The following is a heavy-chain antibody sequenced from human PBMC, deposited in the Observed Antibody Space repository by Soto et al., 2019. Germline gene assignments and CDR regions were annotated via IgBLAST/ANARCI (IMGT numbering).Heavy chain of an antibody. Sequence: SVMVCSKASFSSYTNTAVQSVIPARGRNHEWIGWIVVGSGNTNYAQKFQERVTITRDMSTSTAYMELSSLRSEDTAVYYCAAGLGRKTYGMDVWGQRTTVSVSS. D-gene: IGHD3-16*01. V-gene: IGHV1-58*01. CDR1: FSSYTNTA. J-gene: IGHJ6*02. CDR2: IVVGSGNT. CDR3: AAGLGRKTYGMDV.